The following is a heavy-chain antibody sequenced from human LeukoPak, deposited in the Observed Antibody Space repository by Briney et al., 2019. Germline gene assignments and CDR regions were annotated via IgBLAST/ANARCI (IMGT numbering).Heavy chain of an antibody. V-gene: IGHV4-59*08. CDR2: IYYSGST. J-gene: IGHJ4*02. CDR1: GGSISSYY. Sequence: SETLSLTCTVSGGSISSYYWSWVRQPPGKGLEWIGYIYYSGSTNYNPSLQSRVTISVDTSKTQFSLKLRSVTAADTAVYYCARAQYSRSYYYWGQGTLVTVSS. CDR3: ARAQYSRSYYY. D-gene: IGHD1-26*01.